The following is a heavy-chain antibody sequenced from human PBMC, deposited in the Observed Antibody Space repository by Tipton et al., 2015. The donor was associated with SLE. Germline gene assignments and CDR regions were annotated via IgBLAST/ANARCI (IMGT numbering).Heavy chain of an antibody. CDR3: ARDDFWSGYRS. Sequence: TLSLTCTVSGGSISGFYWSWIRQPPGKGLEWIGRIYPSGRTNCNPSLKSRVTMSVDMSKNQFSLNLSSVTAADTAVYYCARDDFWSGYRSWGQGTLVTVSS. D-gene: IGHD3-3*01. J-gene: IGHJ4*02. CDR1: GGSISGFY. CDR2: IYPSGRT. V-gene: IGHV4-4*07.